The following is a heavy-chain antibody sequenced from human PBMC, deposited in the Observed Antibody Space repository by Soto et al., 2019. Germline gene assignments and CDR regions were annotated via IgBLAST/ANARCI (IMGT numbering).Heavy chain of an antibody. V-gene: IGHV1-3*01. CDR1: GYTFTSYA. CDR2: INAGNGNT. D-gene: IGHD3-10*01. CDR3: ARFGHDNWFDP. J-gene: IGHJ5*02. Sequence: ASVKVSCKASGYTFTSYAMHWVLQAPGQRLEWMGWINAGNGNTKYSQKFQGRVTITRDTSASTAYMELSSLRSEDTAVYYCARFGHDNWFDPWGQGTLVTVSS.